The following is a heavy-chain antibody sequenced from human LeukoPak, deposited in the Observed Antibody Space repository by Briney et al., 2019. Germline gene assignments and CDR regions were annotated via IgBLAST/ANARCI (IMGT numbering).Heavy chain of an antibody. CDR1: GGSISSSSSC. Sequence: SETLSLTCIVSGGSISSSSSCWGWIRQPPGKGLEWLGRIYYGGSTYYNPSLKSRVTKSVDTSNNQFSLKLSDVTAADTAVYYCATEEDRNKYNYLYYWGQGTLVTVSS. V-gene: IGHV4-39*07. CDR3: ATEEDRNKYNYLYY. CDR2: IYYGGST. J-gene: IGHJ4*02. D-gene: IGHD1/OR15-1a*01.